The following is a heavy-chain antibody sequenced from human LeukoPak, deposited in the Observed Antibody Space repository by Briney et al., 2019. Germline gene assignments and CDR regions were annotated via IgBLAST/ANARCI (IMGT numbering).Heavy chain of an antibody. J-gene: IGHJ4*02. Sequence: SETLSLTCTVSGGSISSGGYYWSCIRPHPGQCLEWLGYLYYSGSTYYNPSLKSRVTISVDTSKNQFSLKLSSVTAADTAVYYCARAQTYMTTVVRYYFDYWGQGTLVTVSS. CDR2: LYYSGST. D-gene: IGHD4-23*01. CDR3: ARAQTYMTTVVRYYFDY. V-gene: IGHV4-31*03. CDR1: GGSISSGGYY.